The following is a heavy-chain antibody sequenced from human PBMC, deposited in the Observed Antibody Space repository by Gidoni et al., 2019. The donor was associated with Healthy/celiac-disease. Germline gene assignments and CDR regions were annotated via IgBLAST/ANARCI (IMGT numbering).Heavy chain of an antibody. V-gene: IGHV3-53*01. CDR3: ARVPYYDFWSGYDTYYYYGMDV. Sequence: EVQLVESGGGLIQPGGSLRLSCAASGFIVSSNYMSWVRQAPGKGLEWVSVIYSGGSTYYADSVKGRFTISRDNSKNTLYLQMNSLRAEDTAVYYCARVPYYDFWSGYDTYYYYGMDVWGQGTTVTVSS. CDR1: GFIVSSNY. CDR2: IYSGGST. J-gene: IGHJ6*02. D-gene: IGHD3-3*01.